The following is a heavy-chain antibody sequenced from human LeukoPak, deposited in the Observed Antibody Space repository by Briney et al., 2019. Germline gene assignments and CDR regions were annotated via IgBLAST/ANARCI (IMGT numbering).Heavy chain of an antibody. D-gene: IGHD3-3*01. V-gene: IGHV3-64*01. CDR3: ARGSRLGVVERDAFDI. CDR2: ISSNGGNT. J-gene: IGHJ3*02. CDR1: RFTFSNYA. Sequence: GGSLRLSCAASRFTFSNYAMHWVRQAPGKGLEHVSAISSNGGNTHYANSVEGRFTISRDNSKNTLYLQMGSLRAEDMAVYYCARGSRLGVVERDAFDIWGQGTMVTVSS.